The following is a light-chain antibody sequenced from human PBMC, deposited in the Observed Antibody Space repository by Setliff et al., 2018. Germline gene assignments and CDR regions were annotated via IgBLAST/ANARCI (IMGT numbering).Light chain of an antibody. Sequence: LTQPPSASGSPGQSVTISCTGTSSDVGGYNYVSWYQQHPGKVPKLLIYEATKRPSGVPDRFSGSKSGNTASLPVSGLQSEDEADYYCSAYAGSNNWGVFGTGTKVTVL. V-gene: IGLV2-8*01. CDR2: EAT. J-gene: IGLJ1*01. CDR3: SAYAGSNNWGV. CDR1: SSDVGGYNY.